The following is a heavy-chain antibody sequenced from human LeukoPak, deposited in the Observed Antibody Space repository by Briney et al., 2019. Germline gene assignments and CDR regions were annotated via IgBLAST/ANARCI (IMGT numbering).Heavy chain of an antibody. Sequence: ASVKVSCKASGYTFTSYAVHWVRQAPGQRLEWMGWVNAGNGNTKYSQKFQGRVTITRDTSASTAYLELSSLRSEDTAVYYCARQGTYYDILTGYHIFDYWGQGTLVTVSS. V-gene: IGHV1-3*01. D-gene: IGHD3-9*01. CDR1: GYTFTSYA. J-gene: IGHJ4*02. CDR2: VNAGNGNT. CDR3: ARQGTYYDILTGYHIFDY.